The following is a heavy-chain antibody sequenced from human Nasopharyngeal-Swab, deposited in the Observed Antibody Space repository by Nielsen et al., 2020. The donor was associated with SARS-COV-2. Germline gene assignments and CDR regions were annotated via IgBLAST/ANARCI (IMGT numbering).Heavy chain of an antibody. V-gene: IGHV4-34*01. CDR1: GESFSGYY. CDR2: INHSGRT. CDR3: ARIAGTFAFVDY. Sequence: SETLSLTCVVYGESFSGYYWSWIRQPPGKGLEWIGEINHSGRTNYNPSLKSRVTTSVDTSKNQFSLKLSSVTAADTAVYYCARIAGTFAFVDYWGQGTLVTVSS. D-gene: IGHD6-13*01. J-gene: IGHJ4*02.